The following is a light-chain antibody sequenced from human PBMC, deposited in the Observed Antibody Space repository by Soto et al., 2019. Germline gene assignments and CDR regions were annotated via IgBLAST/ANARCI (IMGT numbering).Light chain of an antibody. V-gene: IGLV1-44*01. Sequence: QSVLTQPPSASGTPGRRVVISCSGSSSNIGSNTVNWYQQLPGTAPKLLIYSNNHRPSGVPDRFSGSKSGTSASLAISGLQSDDEADYYCEAWDDSLNGYVFATGTQVT. CDR2: SNN. J-gene: IGLJ1*01. CDR1: SSNIGSNT. CDR3: EAWDDSLNGYV.